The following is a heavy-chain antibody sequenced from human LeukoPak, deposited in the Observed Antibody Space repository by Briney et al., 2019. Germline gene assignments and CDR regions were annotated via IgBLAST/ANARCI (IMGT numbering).Heavy chain of an antibody. D-gene: IGHD5-24*01. V-gene: IGHV3-53*01. J-gene: IGHJ4*02. CDR2: IYSGGTT. Sequence: PGGSLRLSCAASGLTVNSNYMNCVRQAPGKGLQWVSVIYSGGTTYYADSVKGRFTISRDNSKNTLYLQMNSLRAEDTAVYYCAGALLVRNGYNYSPNYFDYWGQGTLVTVSS. CDR3: AGALLVRNGYNYSPNYFDY. CDR1: GLTVNSNY.